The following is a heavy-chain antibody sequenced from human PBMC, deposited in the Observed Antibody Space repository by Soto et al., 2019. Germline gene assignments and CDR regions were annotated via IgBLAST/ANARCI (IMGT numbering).Heavy chain of an antibody. CDR3: AKDRGGAIQLWLLGDGGYYGMDV. CDR2: ISYDGSNK. Sequence: QVQLVESGGGVVQPGRSLRLSCAASGFTFSSYGMHWVRQAPGKGLEWVAVISYDGSNKYYADSVKGRFTISRDNSKNTLYLQLNSLGAEDTAVYYCAKDRGGAIQLWLLGDGGYYGMDVWGQGTTVTVAS. CDR1: GFTFSSYG. D-gene: IGHD5-18*01. J-gene: IGHJ6*02. V-gene: IGHV3-30*18.